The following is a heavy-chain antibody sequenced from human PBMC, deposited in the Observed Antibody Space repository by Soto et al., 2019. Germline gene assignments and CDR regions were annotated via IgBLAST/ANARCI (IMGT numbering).Heavy chain of an antibody. CDR1: GYTFTGYY. V-gene: IGHV1-2*02. D-gene: IGHD5-12*01. CDR3: ATQLGYSGYDLGY. Sequence: ASVKVSCKASGYTFTGYYMHWVRQAPGQGLEWMGWINPNSGGTNYAQKFQGRVTMTRDTSISTAYMELSRLRSDDTDVYYCATQLGYSGYDLGYWGQETLVTVSS. CDR2: INPNSGGT. J-gene: IGHJ4*02.